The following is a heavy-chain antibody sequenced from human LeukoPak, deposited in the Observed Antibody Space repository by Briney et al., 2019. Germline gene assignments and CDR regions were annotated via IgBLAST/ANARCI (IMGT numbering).Heavy chain of an antibody. V-gene: IGHV3-48*02. D-gene: IGHD3-10*01. CDR2: ISSSGTTV. CDR1: GFSFSGYN. Sequence: GGSLRLSCAASGFSFSGYNMNWARQAPGKGLEWVSYISSSGTTVYYADSVRGRFTISRDNAKNSLYLQMNSLRDEDTAVYYCVMVRGVSFDYWGQGTLVTVSS. CDR3: VMVRGVSFDY. J-gene: IGHJ4*02.